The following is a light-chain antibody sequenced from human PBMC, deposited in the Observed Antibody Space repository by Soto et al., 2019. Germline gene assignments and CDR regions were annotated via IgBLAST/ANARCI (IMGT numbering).Light chain of an antibody. J-gene: IGKJ1*01. CDR1: QTISSW. CDR2: KAS. V-gene: IGKV1-5*03. CDR3: QHYNSYSEE. Sequence: IQMTQPPSTLAGSAGGRVTITFRASQTISSWLAWYRQKPGKAPKLLIYKASTLKSGVPSRFSGSGSGTEFTLTISSLQPDDFATYYCQHYNSYSEEVGQGTTGDI.